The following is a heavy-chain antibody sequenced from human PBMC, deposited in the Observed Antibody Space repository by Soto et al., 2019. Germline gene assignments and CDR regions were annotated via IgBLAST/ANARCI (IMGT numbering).Heavy chain of an antibody. V-gene: IGHV1-69*13. CDR3: ARDSGDYYGSGSYSPAPYYYDGMDV. Sequence: ASVKVSCKASGGTFSSYAISWVRQAPGQGLEWMGGIIPIFGTANYAQKFQGRVTITADESTSTAYMELSSLRSEDTAVYYCARDSGDYYGSGSYSPAPYYYDGMDVWGQGTTVTVSS. J-gene: IGHJ6*02. CDR1: GGTFSSYA. D-gene: IGHD3-10*01. CDR2: IIPIFGTA.